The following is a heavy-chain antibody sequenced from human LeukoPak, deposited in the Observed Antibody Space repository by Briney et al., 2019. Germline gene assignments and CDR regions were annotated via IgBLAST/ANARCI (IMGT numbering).Heavy chain of an antibody. D-gene: IGHD3-22*01. J-gene: IGHJ4*02. Sequence: SETLSLTCAVYGGSFSGYYWSWIRQPPGKGLEWIGEINHSGSTNYNPSLKSRVTMSVDTSKNQFSLKLSSVTAADTAVYYCARFTTAPLDYYFDYWGQGTLVTVSS. CDR2: INHSGST. CDR3: ARFTTAPLDYYFDY. CDR1: GGSFSGYY. V-gene: IGHV4-34*01.